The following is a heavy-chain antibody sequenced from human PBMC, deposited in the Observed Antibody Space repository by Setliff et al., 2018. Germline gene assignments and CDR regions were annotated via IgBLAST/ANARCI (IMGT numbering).Heavy chain of an antibody. Sequence: PSETLSLTCTVSGASLNSGTYYWGWIRQPPGKGLEWIGYIYYSGSTSYYNPSLKSRVTISVDTSKNQFSLKLSSVTAADTAVYYCARGRAGHSGHWGQGTLVTVSS. J-gene: IGHJ4*02. CDR1: GASLNSGTYY. CDR2: IYYSGSTS. V-gene: IGHV4-30-4*08. CDR3: ARGRAGHSGH. D-gene: IGHD6-19*01.